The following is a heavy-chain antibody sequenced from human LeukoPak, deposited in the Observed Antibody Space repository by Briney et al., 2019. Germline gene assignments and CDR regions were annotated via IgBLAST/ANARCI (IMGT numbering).Heavy chain of an antibody. Sequence: SGPTLVDPTQPLTLTCTFSGFSLRTSGVGVGWIRQPPGKALEWLALIYWNDDKRYSPSLKSRLTITKDTSKNQVVLTMTNMDPVDTATYYCAHTVQPRFLEWLLSSYYFDYWGQGTLVTVSS. J-gene: IGHJ4*02. D-gene: IGHD3-3*01. CDR3: AHTVQPRFLEWLLSSYYFDY. CDR1: GFSLRTSGVG. CDR2: IYWNDDK. V-gene: IGHV2-5*01.